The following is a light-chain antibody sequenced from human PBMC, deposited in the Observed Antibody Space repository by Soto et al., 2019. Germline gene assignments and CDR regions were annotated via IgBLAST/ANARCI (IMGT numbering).Light chain of an antibody. CDR3: QQYINYAT. CDR1: QSISNW. CDR2: DAS. J-gene: IGKJ1*01. V-gene: IGKV1-5*01. Sequence: DIQMTQSPSTLSASVGDKVTLTCRASQSISNWLAWYQQKPGKAPKLLIYDASSLQSEVPSRFSGSGSGTEFTLTISTLQPDDFATYYCQQYINYATFGQGTKVEIK.